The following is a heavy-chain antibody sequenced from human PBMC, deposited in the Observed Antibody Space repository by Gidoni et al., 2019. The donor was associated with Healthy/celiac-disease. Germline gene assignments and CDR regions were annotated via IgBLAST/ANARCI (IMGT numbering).Heavy chain of an antibody. CDR2: IIPNFGTA. CDR3: ARDRGDEVVVAATPGYFDY. J-gene: IGHJ4*02. CDR1: GGTFSSSA. Sequence: QVQLVQSGAEVKKPGSSVKVSCKASGGTFSSSAISWVRQAPGQGLEWMGGIIPNFGTANYAQKFQGRVTITADESTSTAYMELSSLRSEDTAVYYCARDRGDEVVVAATPGYFDYWGQGTLVTVSS. D-gene: IGHD2-15*01. V-gene: IGHV1-69*01.